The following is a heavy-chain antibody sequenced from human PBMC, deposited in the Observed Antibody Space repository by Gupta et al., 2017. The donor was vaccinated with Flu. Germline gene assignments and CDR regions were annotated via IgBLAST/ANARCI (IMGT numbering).Heavy chain of an antibody. J-gene: IGHJ4*02. CDR2: IYYSGST. D-gene: IGHD3-22*01. Sequence: QVQLQESGPGLVKPSETLSLTCTVSGGSLSSYYWSWIRQPPGKGLEWIGYIYYSGSTNYNPSLKSRVTISVDTSKNQFSLKLSSVTAADTAVYYCARASDYYDSSGYGVTPTQTLYYFDYWGQGTLVTVSS. V-gene: IGHV4-59*01. CDR3: ARASDYYDSSGYGVTPTQTLYYFDY. CDR1: GGSLSSYY.